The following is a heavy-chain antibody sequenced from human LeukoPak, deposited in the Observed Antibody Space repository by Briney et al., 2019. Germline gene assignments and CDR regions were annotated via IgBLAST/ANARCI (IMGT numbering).Heavy chain of an antibody. V-gene: IGHV3-53*01. CDR2: IYSGGST. J-gene: IGHJ4*02. CDR3: ARVRDGGNSGGHFDY. CDR1: GFTVSSNY. Sequence: GGSLRLSCAASGFTVSSNYMSWVRQAPGKGLEWVSVIYSGGSTYYADSVKGRFTISRDNSKNTLYLQMNSLRAEDTAVYYCARVRDGGNSGGHFDYWGQGTLVTVSS. D-gene: IGHD4-23*01.